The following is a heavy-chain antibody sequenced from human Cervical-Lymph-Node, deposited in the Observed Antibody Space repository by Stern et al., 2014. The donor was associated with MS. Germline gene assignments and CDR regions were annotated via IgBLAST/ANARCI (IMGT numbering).Heavy chain of an antibody. D-gene: IGHD6-13*01. CDR3: ARGRGIALRPDY. CDR2: IYPGDSAT. J-gene: IGHJ4*02. V-gene: IGHV5-51*03. CDR1: GYSLTNTW. Sequence: EVQLVESGAELKKPGESLRISCKGSGYSLTNTWIGWVRQMPGKGLEWMGIIYPGDSATRYSPSFQGQVTISADKSITTAYIQWSSLKASDTAMYYCARGRGIALRPDYWGQGTLVTVSS.